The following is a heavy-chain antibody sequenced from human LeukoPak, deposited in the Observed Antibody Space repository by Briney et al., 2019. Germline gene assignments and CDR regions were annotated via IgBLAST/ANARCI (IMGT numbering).Heavy chain of an antibody. J-gene: IGHJ4*02. D-gene: IGHD4-17*01. CDR3: ARDIDPNYGDSYLDY. CDR1: GYTFINYG. V-gene: IGHV1-18*01. Sequence: ASVKVSCKASGYTFINYGLSWMRQAPGQGLEWMGWISGYNGKTKYAQRLQGRVTMTTDTSTSTAYMELRSLRSDDTAVYYCARDIDPNYGDSYLDYWGQGIRVTVSS. CDR2: ISGYNGKT.